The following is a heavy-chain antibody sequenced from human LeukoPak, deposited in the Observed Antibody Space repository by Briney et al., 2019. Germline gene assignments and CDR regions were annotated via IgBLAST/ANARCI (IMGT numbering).Heavy chain of an antibody. CDR3: ASYSGSNVYYGY. J-gene: IGHJ4*02. CDR1: GGSFSGYY. Sequence: SETLSLTCAVYGGSFSGYYWSWIRQPPGKGLEWIGEINHSGSTNYNPSLKSRVTISVDTSKNQFSLKLSSVTAADTAVYYCASYSGSNVYYGYWGPGTLVTVSS. D-gene: IGHD1-26*01. V-gene: IGHV4-34*01. CDR2: INHSGST.